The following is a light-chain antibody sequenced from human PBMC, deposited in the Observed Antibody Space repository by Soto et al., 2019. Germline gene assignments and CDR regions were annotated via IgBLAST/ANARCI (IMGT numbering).Light chain of an antibody. CDR1: GAKIGNSY. J-gene: IGLJ3*02. Sequence: QSVLTQPPSVSAAPGQKVTISCSGSGAKIGNSYVSWYQQFPGTTPRLLIYDNSERPSGIPDRFSASKSGTSATLGITGLQTGDEADYYCRAWDSGLNGVLFGGGTKLTVL. CDR2: DNS. CDR3: RAWDSGLNGVL. V-gene: IGLV1-51*01.